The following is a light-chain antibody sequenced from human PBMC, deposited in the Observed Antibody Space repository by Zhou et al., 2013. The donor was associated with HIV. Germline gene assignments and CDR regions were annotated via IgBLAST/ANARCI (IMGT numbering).Light chain of an antibody. CDR3: MQGTHWPPELT. CDR2: KVS. J-gene: IGKJ4*01. V-gene: IGKV2-30*02. CDR1: QSLVHSDGNTY. Sequence: DVVMTQSPLSLPVTLGQPASISCRSSQSLVHSDGNTYLNWFQQRPGQSPRRLIYKVSNRDSGVPDRFSGSGSGTDFTLKISRVEAEDVGIYYCMQGTHWPPELTFGGGTEGGDQT.